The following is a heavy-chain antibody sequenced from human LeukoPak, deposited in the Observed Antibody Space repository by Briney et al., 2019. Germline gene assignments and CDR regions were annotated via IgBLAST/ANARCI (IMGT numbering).Heavy chain of an antibody. Sequence: GGSLRLSCAASGFTVSSNHMTWVRQAPGKGLEWVSVIYSGGSIYYADSVKGRFTISRDTSKNTLYLQMNTLRAEDTAVYYCARDKDYGEQLGYWGQETLVTVSS. CDR2: IYSGGSI. D-gene: IGHD4-17*01. J-gene: IGHJ4*02. CDR1: GFTVSSNH. V-gene: IGHV3-53*01. CDR3: ARDKDYGEQLGY.